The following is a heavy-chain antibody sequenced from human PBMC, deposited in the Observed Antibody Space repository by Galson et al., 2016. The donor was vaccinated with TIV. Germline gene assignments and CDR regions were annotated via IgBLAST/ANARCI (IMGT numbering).Heavy chain of an antibody. CDR3: ARGGGYYFGSGSSYFDY. Sequence: SVKVSCKASGGTLSTYTISWVRQAPGQGLEWMGRIILVVGLANYAQKFQGRFTITADRSTSTIYMELSSLRSEDTAVYYCARGGGYYFGSGSSYFDYWGQGSLVTVSS. CDR2: IILVVGLA. CDR1: GGTLSTYT. D-gene: IGHD3-10*01. V-gene: IGHV1-69*02. J-gene: IGHJ4*02.